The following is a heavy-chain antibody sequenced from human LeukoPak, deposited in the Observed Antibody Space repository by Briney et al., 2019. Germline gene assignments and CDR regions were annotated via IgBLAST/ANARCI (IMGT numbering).Heavy chain of an antibody. CDR1: GGTFSSYA. V-gene: IGHV1-69*06. Sequence: SVKVSCKASGGTFSSYAISWVRQAPGQGLEWMGGIIPIFGTANYAQKFQGRVTITADKSTSTAYMELSSLRSEDTAVYYCAKDRQWELLGGFDYWGQGTLVTVSS. CDR2: IIPIFGTA. J-gene: IGHJ4*02. CDR3: AKDRQWELLGGFDY. D-gene: IGHD1-26*01.